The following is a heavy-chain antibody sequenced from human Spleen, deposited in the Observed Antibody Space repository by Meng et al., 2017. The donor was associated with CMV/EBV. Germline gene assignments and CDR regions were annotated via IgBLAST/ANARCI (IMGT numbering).Heavy chain of an antibody. CDR3: ARFLSTGYDLTPPCFFDC. J-gene: IGHJ4*02. Sequence: TFSDHYMDWVRQAPGKGLEWVSVIESADTNTYYAGAVKGRCTISRQNSKNTLYLQMSSLTAEDAAKYYFARFLSTGYDLTPPCFFDCWGQGTLVTVSS. V-gene: IGHV3-53*01. CDR2: IESADTNT. CDR1: TFSDHY. D-gene: IGHD3-9*01.